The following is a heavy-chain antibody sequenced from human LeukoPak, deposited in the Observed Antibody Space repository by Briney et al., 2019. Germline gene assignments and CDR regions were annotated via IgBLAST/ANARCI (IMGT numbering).Heavy chain of an antibody. CDR2: IYSGGST. Sequence: GGSLRLSCAASEFSVGSNYMTWVRQAPGKGLEWVSLIYSGGSTYYADSVKGRFTISRDNSKNTLYLQMNSLRAEDTAVYYWARVPSGYHNTGGQGTLVTVSS. CDR1: EFSVGSNY. CDR3: ARVPSGYHNT. V-gene: IGHV3-66*01. J-gene: IGHJ4*02. D-gene: IGHD5-12*01.